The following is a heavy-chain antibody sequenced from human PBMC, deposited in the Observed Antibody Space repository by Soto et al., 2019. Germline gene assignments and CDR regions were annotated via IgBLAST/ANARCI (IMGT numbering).Heavy chain of an antibody. CDR1: GFTFSSYW. D-gene: IGHD3-3*01. J-gene: IGHJ4*02. CDR2: IKQDGSEK. Sequence: GGSLRLSCAACGFTFSSYWMSWVRQAPGKGLEWVANIKQDGSEKYYVDSVKGRFTTSRDNAKNSLYLQMNSLRAEDTAVYYCARMGDFWSGYDYWGQGTLVTVSS. V-gene: IGHV3-7*01. CDR3: ARMGDFWSGYDY.